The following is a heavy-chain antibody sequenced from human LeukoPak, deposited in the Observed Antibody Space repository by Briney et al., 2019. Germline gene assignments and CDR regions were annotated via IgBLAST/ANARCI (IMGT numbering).Heavy chain of an antibody. Sequence: HPGGSLRLSCVTSGFTFSNYAMTWVRQAPGKGPEWVPAISGSGGSTYYADSVKGRFTISRDNSKNTLYLQMNSLRAEDTAVYYCAKARVVVVPAAPWSYFDYWGQGTLVTVSS. CDR1: GFTFSNYA. CDR2: ISGSGGST. V-gene: IGHV3-23*01. D-gene: IGHD2-2*01. J-gene: IGHJ4*02. CDR3: AKARVVVVPAAPWSYFDY.